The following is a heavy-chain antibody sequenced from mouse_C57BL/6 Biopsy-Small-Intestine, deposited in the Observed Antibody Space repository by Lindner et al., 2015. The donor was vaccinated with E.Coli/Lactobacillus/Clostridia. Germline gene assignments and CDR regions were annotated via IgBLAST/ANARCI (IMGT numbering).Heavy chain of an antibody. CDR1: GYTFTTSD. CDR2: MNPNSGYT. V-gene: IGHV1-81*01. D-gene: IGHD1-1*01. J-gene: IGHJ1*01. CDR3: ARGIVPAAIGAYYHKYGMDV. Sequence: SVKVSCKASGYTFTTSDLNWVRQSTGQGLEWMGWMNPNSGYTAYAPKFQGRVTFTRNTSMSTAYMELSSLRSEDSAVYYCARGIVPAAIGAYYHKYGMDVWGQGTTVSVSS.